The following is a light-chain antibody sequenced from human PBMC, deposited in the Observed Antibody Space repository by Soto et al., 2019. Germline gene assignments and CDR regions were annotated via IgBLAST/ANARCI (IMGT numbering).Light chain of an antibody. CDR1: QSVSSSY. Sequence: EIVLTQSPGTLSLSPGERATLSCRASQSVSSSYLAWYQQKPGQAPSLLIYGASSRATGIPDRFSSSGSATDFTLTISRLEAEDFAVYYCHQYGSSPYTFGQGTKREIK. CDR3: HQYGSSPYT. V-gene: IGKV3-20*01. CDR2: GAS. J-gene: IGKJ2*01.